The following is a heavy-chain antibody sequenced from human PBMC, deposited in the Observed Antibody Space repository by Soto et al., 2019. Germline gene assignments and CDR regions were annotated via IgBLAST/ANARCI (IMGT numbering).Heavy chain of an antibody. CDR1: GDSTSTYS. CDR2: IYTTGSS. V-gene: IGHV4-4*07. D-gene: IGHD5-18*01. J-gene: IGHJ4*02. Sequence: SETLSLTCTFSGDSTSTYSWNWIRQPAGKGLEWIGRIYTTGSSNYNPSLESRIAISVDTSKNQFFLKLSSVTAADTAVYYCAGAAYNYGPFDSWGQGTLVTVSS. CDR3: AGAAYNYGPFDS.